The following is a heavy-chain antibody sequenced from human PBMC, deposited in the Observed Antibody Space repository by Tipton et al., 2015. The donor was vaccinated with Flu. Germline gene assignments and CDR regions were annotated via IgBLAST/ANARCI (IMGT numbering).Heavy chain of an antibody. CDR3: ARVSPRRVTAIVVVMLPEGYFDY. V-gene: IGHV4-34*01. J-gene: IGHJ4*02. CDR2: INHSGST. D-gene: IGHD3-22*01. CDR1: GGSFSGYY. Sequence: TLSLTCSVYGGSFSGYYWTWIRQPPGKGLEWIGEINHSGSTHYSSSLKSRVTMSVDSSKNQFSLHLSSVTAADTAVYYRARVSPRRVTAIVVVMLPEGYFDYWGQGTPVIVSS.